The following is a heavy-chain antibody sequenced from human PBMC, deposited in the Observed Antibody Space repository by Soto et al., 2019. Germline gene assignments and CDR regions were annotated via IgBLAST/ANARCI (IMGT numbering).Heavy chain of an antibody. CDR1: GFTFSTYA. CDR3: ATRTSSGALPGHGDVDV. J-gene: IGHJ6*04. V-gene: IGHV3-23*01. Sequence: GGSLRLSCAASGFTFSTYAMSWVRHAPGKGLEGVSAISYGCGSTDYADSVQGRCTISTDNSKNTRFLQMSSLSAEDTAIYYCATRTSSGALPGHGDVDVWGKGPTVTVSS. CDR2: ISYGCGST. D-gene: IGHD2-15*01.